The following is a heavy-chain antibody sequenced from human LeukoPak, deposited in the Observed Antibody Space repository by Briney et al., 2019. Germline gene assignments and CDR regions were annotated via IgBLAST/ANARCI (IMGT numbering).Heavy chain of an antibody. CDR2: IDISGGST. J-gene: IGHJ4*02. D-gene: IGHD1-1*01. Sequence: GGSLRLSCVASGFTFSSHAMCWVRQAPGKGLGWVASIDISGGSTYYEDSVQGRFTISRDNSKNTLYLEMNSLRVEDTALYYCANEVRPNDYWGQGTLVTVSS. V-gene: IGHV3-23*01. CDR1: GFTFSSHA. CDR3: ANEVRPNDY.